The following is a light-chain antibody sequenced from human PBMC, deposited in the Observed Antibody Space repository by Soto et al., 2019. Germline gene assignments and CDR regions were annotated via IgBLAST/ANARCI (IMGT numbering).Light chain of an antibody. CDR2: GAS. Sequence: EIVLTQSPGTLSLSPGERATLSCRASQSVSSSYLAWYQQKPGQAPRLLIYGASRRATGIPDRFSGSGSGTDFTLTISRLEPEDFAVYYCQQYGGSPGTFGQGTKVEIK. J-gene: IGKJ1*01. V-gene: IGKV3-20*01. CDR3: QQYGGSPGT. CDR1: QSVSSSY.